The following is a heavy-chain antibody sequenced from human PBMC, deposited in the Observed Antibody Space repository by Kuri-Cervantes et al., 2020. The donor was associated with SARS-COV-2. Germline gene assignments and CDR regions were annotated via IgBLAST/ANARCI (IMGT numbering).Heavy chain of an antibody. Sequence: GRSLRLSCAASGSTFSSYWTHWVRQAPGKGLVWVSRINSDGSSTGYADSVKGRFTISRDTAKNTLYLQMNSLRAEDTAVYYCARDRLRYCSSTSCYGWFDPGGQGTLVTVSS. J-gene: IGHJ5*02. CDR1: GSTFSSYW. D-gene: IGHD2-2*01. CDR3: ARDRLRYCSSTSCYGWFDP. CDR2: INSDGSST. V-gene: IGHV3-74*01.